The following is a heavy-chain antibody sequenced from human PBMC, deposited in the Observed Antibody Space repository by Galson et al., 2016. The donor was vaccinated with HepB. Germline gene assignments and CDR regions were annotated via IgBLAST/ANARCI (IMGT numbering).Heavy chain of an antibody. J-gene: IGHJ5*02. V-gene: IGHV2-5*02. D-gene: IGHD3-10*01. CDR2: IFSDDTK. CDR3: VHSRPRGFGEVLPSWFDP. Sequence: PALVKPTQTLTLTCTFSAFSLNIPGVGVGWIRQPPGKALEWLAIIFSDDTKRYNPSLGNRLTISKGPAYNQVVLKMTNMDPVDTATYHCVHSRPRGFGEVLPSWFDPWGQGTLVIVSS. CDR1: AFSLNIPGVG.